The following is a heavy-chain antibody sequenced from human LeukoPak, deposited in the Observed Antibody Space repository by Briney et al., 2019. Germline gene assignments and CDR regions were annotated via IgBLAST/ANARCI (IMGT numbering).Heavy chain of an antibody. CDR3: ARSIIGTRSKFDY. D-gene: IGHD1/OR15-1a*01. CDR1: GGSISSYY. V-gene: IGHV4-59*08. Sequence: SETLSLTCTVSGGSISSYYWSWIRQPPGKGLEWIGYVYYSGSTNYNPSLKSRVIISVDTSKNHFSLKLSSVTAADTAVYSCARSIIGTRSKFDYWGQGTLVTVSS. J-gene: IGHJ4*02. CDR2: VYYSGST.